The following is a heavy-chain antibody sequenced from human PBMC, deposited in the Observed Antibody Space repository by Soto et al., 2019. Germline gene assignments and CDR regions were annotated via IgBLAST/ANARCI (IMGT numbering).Heavy chain of an antibody. CDR1: GFTFSSYA. V-gene: IGHV3-30-3*01. CDR3: ARSYCSSTSCYIRYYYGMDV. CDR2: ISYDGSNK. D-gene: IGHD2-2*02. Sequence: RLSCAATGFTFSSYAMHWDRQAPGKGLEWVAVISYDGSNKYYADSVKGRFTISRDNSKNTLYLQMNSLRAEDTAVYYCARSYCSSTSCYIRYYYGMDVWGQWTTVTVSS. J-gene: IGHJ6*02.